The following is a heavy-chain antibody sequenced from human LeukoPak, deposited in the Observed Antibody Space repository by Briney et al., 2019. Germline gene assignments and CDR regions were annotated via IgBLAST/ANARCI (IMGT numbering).Heavy chain of an antibody. CDR2: TYSGGST. V-gene: IGHV3-66*01. J-gene: IGHJ4*02. D-gene: IGHD3-22*01. CDR3: ARVHSDSRGYYQHDY. Sequence: GGSLRLSCAASGFTVSINYMSWVRQAPGKGLEWVSLTYSGGSTYYADSVKGRFTISRDNSKNTLYLQMNSLRAEDTAVYLCARVHSDSRGYYQHDYWGQGTLVTVSS. CDR1: GFTVSINY.